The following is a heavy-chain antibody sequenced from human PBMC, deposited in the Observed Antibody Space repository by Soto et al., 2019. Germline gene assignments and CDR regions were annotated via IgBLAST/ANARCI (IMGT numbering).Heavy chain of an antibody. CDR2: IYYSGST. CDR3: ATLGDSSGYYFQH. CDR1: GGSISSSSYY. J-gene: IGHJ1*01. Sequence: SETLSLTCTVSGGSISSSSYYWGWIRQPPGKGLEWIGSIYYSGSTYYNPSLKSRVIISVDTSKNQFSLKLSSVTAADPAVYYCATLGDSSGYYFQHWGQGTLVTVSS. D-gene: IGHD3-22*01. V-gene: IGHV4-39*01.